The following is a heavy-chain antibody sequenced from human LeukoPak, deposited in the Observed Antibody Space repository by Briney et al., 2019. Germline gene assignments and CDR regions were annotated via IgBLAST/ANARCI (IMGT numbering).Heavy chain of an antibody. CDR3: ARSTESYYYDSSGYYP. D-gene: IGHD3-22*01. CDR1: GYTFTSYY. CDR2: INPSGGST. Sequence: ASVKVSCKASGYTFTSYYMHWVRQAPGQGLEWMGIINPSGGSTSYAQKFQGRVTMTRDTSTSTVYMELSSLRSEDTAVYYCARSTESYYYDSSGYYPWGQGTLVTVSS. V-gene: IGHV1-46*01. J-gene: IGHJ5*02.